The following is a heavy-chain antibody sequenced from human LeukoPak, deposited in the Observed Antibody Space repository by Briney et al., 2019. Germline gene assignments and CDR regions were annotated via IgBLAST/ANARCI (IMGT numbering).Heavy chain of an antibody. CDR1: GYTFTNYY. CDR3: ARDTRTMTAVTRGQHYYSGLDV. J-gene: IGHJ6*01. CDR2: INPSNGGT. Sequence: ASVKVSCKASGYTFTNYYLHWVRQAPGHGLEWMAIINPSNGGTYYEQKLQGRVTVTRDTSTSTVYMELSSLRSEDTAVYYCARDTRTMTAVTRGQHYYSGLDVWGQGTTVT. D-gene: IGHD4-17*01. V-gene: IGHV1-46*01.